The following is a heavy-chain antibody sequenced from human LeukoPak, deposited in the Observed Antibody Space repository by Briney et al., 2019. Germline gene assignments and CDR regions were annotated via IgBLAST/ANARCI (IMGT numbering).Heavy chain of an antibody. D-gene: IGHD6-19*01. Sequence: ASVKVSCKASGYTFTSYDINWVRQATGQGLEWMGWMNPNSGNTGYAQKFQGRVTMTRNTSISTAYMELSSLRSEDTAVYYCARATSSGWSIESVRGYYYYYYMDVWGKGTTVTVSS. J-gene: IGHJ6*03. V-gene: IGHV1-8*01. CDR2: MNPNSGNT. CDR1: GYTFTSYD. CDR3: ARATSSGWSIESVRGYYYYYYMDV.